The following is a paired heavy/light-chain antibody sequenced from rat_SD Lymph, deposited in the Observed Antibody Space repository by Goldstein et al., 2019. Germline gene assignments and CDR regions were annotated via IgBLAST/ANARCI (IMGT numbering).Heavy chain of an antibody. Sequence: EVLLQQSGAELVRPGSSVKISCKASGYTFTDYYMHWVKQRPEQGLVWIGRINPANGNTVYAEKFKSKATLTADKSSNTAYMQLSSLTSEDTATYFCTRDGYNYYYFDYWGQGVMVTVSS. CDR2: INPANGNT. V-gene: IGHV1-16*01. CDR1: GYTFTDYY. D-gene: IGHD1-9*01. CDR3: TRDGYNYYYFDY. J-gene: IGHJ2*01.
Light chain of an antibody. CDR1: QNVGTN. Sequence: NTVMTQSPTSMFISVGDRVTMNCKASQNVGTNVDWYQQKTGQSPKLLIYGASNRYTGVPDRFTGSGSGTDFTLTISNMQAEDLAVYYCLQYNYNPPTFGGGTKLELK. CDR2: GAS. J-gene: IGKJ1*01. CDR3: LQYNYNPPT. V-gene: IGKV6S11*01.